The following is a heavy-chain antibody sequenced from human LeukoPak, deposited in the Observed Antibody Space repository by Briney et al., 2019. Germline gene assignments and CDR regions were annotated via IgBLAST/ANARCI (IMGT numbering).Heavy chain of an antibody. CDR3: AKAMKVVLDTYYFDY. Sequence: PGGSLRLSCAASGFTFSTYAMSWVRQAPGKGLEWVSGIGGSGGNTYYADSVKGRFTISRDNSKNTLYLQMNSLRAEDTAVYYCAKAMKVVLDTYYFDYWGQGTLVTVSS. J-gene: IGHJ4*02. CDR2: IGGSGGNT. D-gene: IGHD3-22*01. CDR1: GFTFSTYA. V-gene: IGHV3-23*01.